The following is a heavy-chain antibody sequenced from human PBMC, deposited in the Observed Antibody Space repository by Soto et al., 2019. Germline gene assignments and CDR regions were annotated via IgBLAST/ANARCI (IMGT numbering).Heavy chain of an antibody. Sequence: ASVKVSCKASGYTFTGYYMHWVRQAPGQGLEWMGWINPNSGGTNYAQKFQGWVTMTRDTSISTAYMELSRLRSDDTAVYYCARLGRIAATGTGDRFDSWGQGTLVTVSS. CDR3: ARLGRIAATGTGDRFDS. J-gene: IGHJ5*01. CDR1: GYTFTGYY. V-gene: IGHV1-2*04. D-gene: IGHD6-13*01. CDR2: INPNSGGT.